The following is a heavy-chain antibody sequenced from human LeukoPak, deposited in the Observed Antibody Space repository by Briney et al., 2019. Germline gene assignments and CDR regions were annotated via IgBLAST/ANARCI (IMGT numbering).Heavy chain of an antibody. CDR2: ISGSGGST. D-gene: IGHD7-27*01. Sequence: PGGSLRLSCAASGFTFSSYSMNWVRQAPGKGLEWVSAISGSGGSTYYADSVKGRFTISRDNSKNTLYLQMNSLRAEDTAVYYCAREGMSWGWVFDYWGQGTLVTVSS. CDR3: AREGMSWGWVFDY. J-gene: IGHJ4*02. V-gene: IGHV3-23*01. CDR1: GFTFSSYS.